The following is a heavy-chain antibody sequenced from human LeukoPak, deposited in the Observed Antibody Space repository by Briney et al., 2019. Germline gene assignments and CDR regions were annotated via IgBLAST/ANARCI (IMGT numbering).Heavy chain of an antibody. D-gene: IGHD3-22*01. CDR1: GYTFTTYD. V-gene: IGHV1-8*01. Sequence: ASVKVSCKASGYTFTTYDINWVRQATGQGLEWMGWMNPNSGNTGYAQKFQGRVTMTRNTSISTAYMGLSSLRSEDTAVYYCARAPGLVSYFDSSGYYYSGDFDYWGQGTLVTVSS. CDR3: ARAPGLVSYFDSSGYYYSGDFDY. J-gene: IGHJ4*02. CDR2: MNPNSGNT.